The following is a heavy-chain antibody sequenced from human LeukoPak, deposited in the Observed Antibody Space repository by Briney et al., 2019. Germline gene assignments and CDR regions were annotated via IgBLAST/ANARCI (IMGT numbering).Heavy chain of an antibody. Sequence: GASVKVSCKASGYTFTSYYMHWVRQAPGQGLEWMGIINPSGGSTSYAQKFQGRVTMTRDTSKNQFSLKLSSVTAADTAVYYCARGFTTPRFGELLYNWFDPWGQGTLVTVSS. V-gene: IGHV1-46*01. CDR3: ARGFTTPRFGELLYNWFDP. D-gene: IGHD3-10*01. J-gene: IGHJ5*02. CDR2: INPSGGST. CDR1: GYTFTSYY.